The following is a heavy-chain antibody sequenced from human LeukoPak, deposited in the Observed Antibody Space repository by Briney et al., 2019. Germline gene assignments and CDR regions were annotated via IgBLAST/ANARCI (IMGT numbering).Heavy chain of an antibody. D-gene: IGHD6-19*01. CDR2: IRAYNGNT. J-gene: IGHJ4*02. V-gene: IGHV1-18*01. Sequence: ASVKVSFKASGYTFTIYGISWVRQAPGQGLEWMGWIRAYNGNTNYAQKLQGRVTMTTDTSTSTAYMELRSMRSDDTAVYYCARDGRGSGWIDYWGQGTLVTVSS. CDR1: GYTFTIYG. CDR3: ARDGRGSGWIDY.